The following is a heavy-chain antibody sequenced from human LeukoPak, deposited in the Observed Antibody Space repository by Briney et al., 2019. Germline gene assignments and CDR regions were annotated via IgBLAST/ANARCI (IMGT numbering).Heavy chain of an antibody. V-gene: IGHV4-34*01. D-gene: IGHD3-22*01. CDR3: ARGRSYYDSSGYYLRYFDC. Sequence: PSETLSLTCAVYGGSFSGYYWSWIRQPPGKGLEWIGEINHSGSTNYNPSLKSRVTISVDTSKNQFSLKLSSVTAADTAVYYCARGRSYYDSSGYYLRYFDCWGQGTLVTVSS. CDR2: INHSGST. J-gene: IGHJ4*02. CDR1: GGSFSGYY.